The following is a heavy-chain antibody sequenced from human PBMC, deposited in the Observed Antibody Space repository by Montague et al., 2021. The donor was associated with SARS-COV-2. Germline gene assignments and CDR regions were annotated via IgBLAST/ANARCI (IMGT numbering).Heavy chain of an antibody. J-gene: IGHJ6*02. CDR1: GFSLSTSGMC. D-gene: IGHD3-9*01. CDR2: IDWDDDK. CDR3: ARISYDILTGYDYGMDV. Sequence: PALVKPTQTLTLTCTFSGFSLSTSGMCVSWIRQPPGKALEWLALIDWDDDKYYSTSLKTRLTISKDTSKNQVVLIMTNMDPVDTATYYCARISYDILTGYDYGMDVWGQGTTVTVSS. V-gene: IGHV2-70*01.